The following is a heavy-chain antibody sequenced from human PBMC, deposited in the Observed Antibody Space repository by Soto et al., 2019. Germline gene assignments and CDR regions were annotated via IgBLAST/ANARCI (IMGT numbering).Heavy chain of an antibody. J-gene: IGHJ4*02. V-gene: IGHV3-23*01. D-gene: IGHD6-6*01. CDR1: GFPFMNHA. Sequence: LRLSCVTSGFPFMNHALTWVRQAPGKGLEWVSTISGGVGSTYYADSVKGRFTLSRDKSKNTLYLQMSGLRAEDTAFYYCTKSPGSSSGYWGQGTLVTVSS. CDR3: TKSPGSSSGY. CDR2: ISGGVGST.